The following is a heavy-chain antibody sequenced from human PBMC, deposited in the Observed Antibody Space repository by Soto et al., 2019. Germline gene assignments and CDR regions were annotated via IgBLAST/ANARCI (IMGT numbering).Heavy chain of an antibody. CDR2: INHSGST. D-gene: IGHD5-12*01. CDR3: ARGRGYSGYDSDRIYGYYYYYYYMDV. J-gene: IGHJ6*03. Sequence: QVQLQQWGAGLLKPSETLSLTCAVYGGSFSGYYWSWIRQPPGKGLEWIGEINHSGSTNYNPSLKSRVTISVDTSKNQFSLKLSSVTAADTAVYYCARGRGYSGYDSDRIYGYYYYYYYMDVWGKGTTVTVSS. V-gene: IGHV4-34*01. CDR1: GGSFSGYY.